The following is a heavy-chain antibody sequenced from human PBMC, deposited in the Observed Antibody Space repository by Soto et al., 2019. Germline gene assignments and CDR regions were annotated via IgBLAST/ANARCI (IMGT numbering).Heavy chain of an antibody. CDR2: INHSGST. V-gene: IGHV4-34*01. CDR3: ARVPDYGDYGY. J-gene: IGHJ4*02. Sequence: SETLSLTCAVYGGSFSGYYWSWIRQPPGKGLEWIGEINHSGSTNYNPSLKSRVTISVDTSKNQFSLKLSSVTAADTAVYYCARVPDYGDYGYWGQGTLVTISS. D-gene: IGHD4-17*01. CDR1: GGSFSGYY.